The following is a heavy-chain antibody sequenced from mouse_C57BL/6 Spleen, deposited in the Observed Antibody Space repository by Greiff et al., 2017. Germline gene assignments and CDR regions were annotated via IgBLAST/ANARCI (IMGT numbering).Heavy chain of an antibody. Sequence: EVQLVESGGGLVKPGGSLKLSCAASGFTFSSYAMSWVRQTPEKRLEWVATISDGGSYTYYPDNVKGRFTISRDNAKNNLYLQMSQLKSEDTAMYSGAKGEVTTSWFAYWGQGTLVTVSA. CDR2: ISDGGSYT. V-gene: IGHV5-4*01. CDR1: GFTFSSYA. J-gene: IGHJ3*01. D-gene: IGHD2-2*01. CDR3: AKGEVTTSWFAY.